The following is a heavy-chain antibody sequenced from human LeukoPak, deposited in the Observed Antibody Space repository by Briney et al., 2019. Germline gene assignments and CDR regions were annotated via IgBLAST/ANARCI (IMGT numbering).Heavy chain of an antibody. CDR2: INHSGST. D-gene: IGHD3-10*01. CDR3: ARVYGTFDY. Sequence: PSETLSLTCAVYGGSFSGYYWNWIRQPPGKGLSWIGEINHSGSTNYNPSLKSRVTISVDTSKKQFSLNLTSVTAADTAVYYCARVYGTFDYWGQGTLVTVSS. CDR1: GGSFSGYY. J-gene: IGHJ4*02. V-gene: IGHV4-34*01.